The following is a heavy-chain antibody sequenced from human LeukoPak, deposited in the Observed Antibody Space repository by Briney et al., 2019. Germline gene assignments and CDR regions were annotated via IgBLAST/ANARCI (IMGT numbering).Heavy chain of an antibody. CDR1: GFTFSSYG. V-gene: IGHV3-33*01. CDR3: ARGTITAAGRLDY. D-gene: IGHD6-13*01. J-gene: IGHJ4*02. CDR2: IWYDGSNK. Sequence: QPGRSLRLSCAASGFTFSSYGMHWVRQAPGKGLEWVAVIWYDGSNKYYADSVKGRFTISRDNSKNTLYLQLNSLRVEDTAVYYCARGTITAAGRLDYWGQGTLVTVSS.